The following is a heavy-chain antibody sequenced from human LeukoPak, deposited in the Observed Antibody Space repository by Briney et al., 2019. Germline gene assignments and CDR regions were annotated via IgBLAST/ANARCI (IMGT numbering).Heavy chain of an antibody. D-gene: IGHD3-22*01. J-gene: IGHJ4*02. V-gene: IGHV1-69*02. Sequence: SVKVSCKASGGTFSGYTISWVRQAPGQGLEWMGRIIPILGIANYAQKFQGRATITADKSTSTAYMELSSLRSEDTAVYYCARWPDYYDSSGSFYFDYWGQGTLVTVSS. CDR2: IIPILGIA. CDR3: ARWPDYYDSSGSFYFDY. CDR1: GGTFSGYT.